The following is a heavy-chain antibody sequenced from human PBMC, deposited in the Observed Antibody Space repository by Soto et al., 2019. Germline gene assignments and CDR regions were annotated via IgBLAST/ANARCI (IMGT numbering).Heavy chain of an antibody. CDR2: IYWDDDK. Sequence: QITLKESGPPLVKPTQTLTLTCTFSGFSLSTSVVGVGWIRQPPGKALEWLALIYWDDDKRYSPSLKSRLTITNDTSKNLVVIKQNNTDAVDTATYYCTHRANDCGGDCYHWFDPWGQGTLVTVSS. CDR3: THRANDCGGDCYHWFDP. CDR1: GFSLSTSVVG. D-gene: IGHD2-21*02. V-gene: IGHV2-5*02. J-gene: IGHJ5*02.